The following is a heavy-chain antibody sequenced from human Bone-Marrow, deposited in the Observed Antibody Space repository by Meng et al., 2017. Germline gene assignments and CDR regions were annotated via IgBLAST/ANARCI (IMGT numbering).Heavy chain of an antibody. J-gene: IGHJ6*02. D-gene: IGHD3-10*01. CDR1: GGTFSSYT. V-gene: IGHV1-69*02. CDR3: ATRSNYYGSGSYRDYYYYGMDV. Sequence: SVKVSCKASGGTFSSYTISWVRQAPGQGLEWMGRIIPILGIANYAQKFQGRVTITADKSTSTAYMELSSLRSVDTAVYYCATRSNYYGSGSYRDYYYYGMDVWGQGTTVTVSS. CDR2: IIPILGIA.